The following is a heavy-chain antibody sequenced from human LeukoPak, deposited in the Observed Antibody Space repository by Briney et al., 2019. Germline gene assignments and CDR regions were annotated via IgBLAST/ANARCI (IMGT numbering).Heavy chain of an antibody. J-gene: IGHJ4*02. Sequence: SETLSLTCTVSGDSISSYYWSWIRQPAGKGLEWIGRIYTSGSTNYNPSLKSRVTMSVDTSKNQFSLKLSSVTAADTAVYYCARAEAMVRGARQGAFDYWGQGTLVTVSS. CDR3: ARAEAMVRGARQGAFDY. V-gene: IGHV4-4*07. D-gene: IGHD3-10*01. CDR1: GDSISSYY. CDR2: IYTSGST.